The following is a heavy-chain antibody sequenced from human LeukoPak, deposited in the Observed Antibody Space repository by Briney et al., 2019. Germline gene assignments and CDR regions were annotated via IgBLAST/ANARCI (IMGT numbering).Heavy chain of an antibody. CDR2: ISGYNGDT. CDR1: GYTFTNYG. Sequence: GASVKVSCKASGYTFTNYGISWVRRAPGQGLEWMGWISGYNGDTNYAQKLQGRVTMTTDTSTSTAYMEVRSLTSGDTAAYYCARDLKTVTGGNWFDPWGQGTLVTVSS. CDR3: ARDLKTVTGGNWFDP. J-gene: IGHJ5*02. V-gene: IGHV1-18*01. D-gene: IGHD4-11*01.